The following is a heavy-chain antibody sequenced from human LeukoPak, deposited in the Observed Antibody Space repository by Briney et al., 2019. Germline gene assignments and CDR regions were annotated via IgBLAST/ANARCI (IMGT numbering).Heavy chain of an antibody. CDR3: ARGFLPVGYCTNGACFPFDP. J-gene: IGHJ5*02. D-gene: IGHD2-8*01. V-gene: IGHV1-8*01. CDR2: VNPNSGNT. Sequence: ASVKVSCKASGYTFTNYDINWVRQATGQGLEWMGWVNPNSGNTGYAQKFQGRVTMTRNTSISTAYMELSSLRSEDTAVYYCARGFLPVGYCTNGACFPFDPWGQGTLVTVSS. CDR1: GYTFTNYD.